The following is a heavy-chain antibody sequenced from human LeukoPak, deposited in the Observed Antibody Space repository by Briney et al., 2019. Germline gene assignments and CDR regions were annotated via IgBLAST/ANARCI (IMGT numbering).Heavy chain of an antibody. CDR1: GGSFSGYY. CDR2: INHTGGT. V-gene: IGHV4-34*01. CDR3: ASRMYYYYGMDV. J-gene: IGHJ6*02. Sequence: SETLSLTCAVYGGSFSGYYGTWIRQSPGKGLEWIGEINHTGGTRYNSSLKSRITISVDTSQNHFSLRLTSVTAADTAVYYCASRMYYYYGMDVWGQGTTVIVSS.